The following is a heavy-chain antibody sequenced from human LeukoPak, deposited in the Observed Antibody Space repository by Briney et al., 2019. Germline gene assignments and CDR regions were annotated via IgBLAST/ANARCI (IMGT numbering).Heavy chain of an antibody. CDR2: ISSSSSYT. V-gene: IGHV3-11*06. J-gene: IGHJ4*02. Sequence: KPGGSLRLSCAASGFTFSDYYMSWIRQAPGKGLEWVSYISSSSSYTNYADSVKGRFTISRDNSKNTLDLQMNSLRAEDTAVYYCARRLEYSGSKGVFDYWGQGTLVTVSS. D-gene: IGHD1-26*01. CDR3: ARRLEYSGSKGVFDY. CDR1: GFTFSDYY.